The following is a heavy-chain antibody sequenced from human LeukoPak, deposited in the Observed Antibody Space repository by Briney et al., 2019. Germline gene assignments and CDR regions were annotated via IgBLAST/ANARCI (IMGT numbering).Heavy chain of an antibody. J-gene: IGHJ5*02. CDR3: ERDLPHYGSGSYFGRFDP. CDR1: GGTFSSYY. D-gene: IGHD3-10*01. Sequence: SETLCLTCAASGGTFSSYYWNWIRQPAGKGLEWIGRIYTSGSTNYNPSLKSRVTISVDTSTNQFSLKQSSVTAADTAVYYCERDLPHYGSGSYFGRFDPWGQGTLVTVS. CDR2: IYTSGST. V-gene: IGHV4-4*07.